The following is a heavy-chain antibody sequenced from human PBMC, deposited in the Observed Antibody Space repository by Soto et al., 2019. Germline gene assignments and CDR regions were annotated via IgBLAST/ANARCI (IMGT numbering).Heavy chain of an antibody. V-gene: IGHV1-8*01. D-gene: IGHD3-10*01. Sequence: GASVKSSCKASGYSFTSLDINWVRQTAGQGLEWMGWMEPRTGRTGYAQGFQGRVTMSRETSGNTAYMELTTLTSDYTAFYYCSRGVGAGFDYGGQETLLTVSS. CDR3: SRGVGAGFDY. J-gene: IGHJ4*02. CDR1: GYSFTSLD. CDR2: MEPRTGRT.